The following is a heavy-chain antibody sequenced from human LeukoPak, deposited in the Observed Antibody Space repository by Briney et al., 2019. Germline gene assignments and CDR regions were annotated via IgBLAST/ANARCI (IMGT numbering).Heavy chain of an antibody. D-gene: IGHD1-26*01. CDR1: GGSILTTNW. CDR3: ARESGAFSPFGF. V-gene: IGHV4-4*02. J-gene: IGHJ4*02. Sequence: SETLSLTCAVSGGSILTTNWWSWVRQPPGKGLEWIGEVHLSGTSNYNLSLKSRVSMSIDKSKSQLSLKLTSVTAADTAMYYCARESGAFSPFGFWGQGTLVTVSS. CDR2: VHLSGTS.